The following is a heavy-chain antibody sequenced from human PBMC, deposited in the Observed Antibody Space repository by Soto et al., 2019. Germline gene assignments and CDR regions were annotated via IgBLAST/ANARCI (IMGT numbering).Heavy chain of an antibody. Sequence: EVQLLEAGGGLVQPGGSLRLSCAASGFTFSSYAMRWVRQAPVKGLEWVSAISGSGGSTYYADSVKGRFTISRDNSKNPLYLQMNSLRAEDTAVYYCARRGSGSYYDYWGHGTLVPVSS. V-gene: IGHV3-23*01. CDR1: GFTFSSYA. CDR3: ARRGSGSYYDY. CDR2: ISGSGGST. D-gene: IGHD1-26*01. J-gene: IGHJ4*01.